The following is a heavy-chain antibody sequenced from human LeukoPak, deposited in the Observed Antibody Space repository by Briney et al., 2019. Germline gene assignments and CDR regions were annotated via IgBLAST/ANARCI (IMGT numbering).Heavy chain of an antibody. V-gene: IGHV4-34*01. CDR1: GGSFSGYY. J-gene: IGHJ5*02. CDR2: INHSGST. CDR3: ARRPIVVVTAIVGWFDP. D-gene: IGHD2-21*02. Sequence: SETLSLTCAVYGGSFSGYYWSWIRQPPGKGLEWIGEINHSGSTNYNPSLKGRVTISVDTSKNQFSLKLSSVTAADTAVYYCARRPIVVVTAIVGWFDPWGQGTLVTVSS.